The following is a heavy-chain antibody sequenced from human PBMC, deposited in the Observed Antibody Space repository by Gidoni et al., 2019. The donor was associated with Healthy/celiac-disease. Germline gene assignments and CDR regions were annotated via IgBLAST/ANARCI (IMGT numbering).Heavy chain of an antibody. V-gene: IGHV1-18*01. Sequence: QVQLVQSGAEVKKPGASVKVSCKASGYTFTSYGISWVRQAPGQGLEWMGWISAYNGNTNYAQKLQGRVTMTTDTSTSTAYMELRSLRSDDTAVYYCARDQRPVFLGYPNEPNWFDPWGQGTLVTVSS. CDR3: ARDQRPVFLGYPNEPNWFDP. D-gene: IGHD2-21*01. CDR1: GYTFTSYG. CDR2: ISAYNGNT. J-gene: IGHJ5*02.